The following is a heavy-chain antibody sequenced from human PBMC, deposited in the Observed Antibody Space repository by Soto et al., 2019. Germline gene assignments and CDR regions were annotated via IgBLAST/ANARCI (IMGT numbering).Heavy chain of an antibody. Sequence: PGGSLRLSCAASGFTFSSYAMSWVRQAPGKGLEWVSAISGSGGSTYYADSVKGRFTISRDNSKNTLYLQMNSLRAEDTAVYYCAKNARVTTVAPVGWFDPWGQGTLVTVSS. CDR1: GFTFSSYA. D-gene: IGHD4-4*01. J-gene: IGHJ5*02. V-gene: IGHV3-23*01. CDR2: ISGSGGST. CDR3: AKNARVTTVAPVGWFDP.